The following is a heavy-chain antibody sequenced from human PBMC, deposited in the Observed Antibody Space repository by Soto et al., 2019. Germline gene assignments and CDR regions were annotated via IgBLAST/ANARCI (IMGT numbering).Heavy chain of an antibody. CDR3: ARESEDLTSNFDY. CDR1: GFTFTRYS. J-gene: IGHJ4*02. CDR2: ISSTTNYI. Sequence: GGSLRLSCSASGFTFTRYSMNWVRQAPGKGLEWVSSISSTTNYIYYGDSMKGRFTISRDNAKSSLYLEMNSLRAEDTAVYYCARESEDLTSNFDYWGQGTLVTVSS. V-gene: IGHV3-21*06.